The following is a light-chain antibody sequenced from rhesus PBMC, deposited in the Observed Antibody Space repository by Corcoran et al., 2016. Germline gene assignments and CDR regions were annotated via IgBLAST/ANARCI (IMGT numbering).Light chain of an antibody. CDR1: QGISSY. V-gene: IGKV1-28*03. J-gene: IGKJ2*01. CDR3: LQHNSYPYS. CDR2: AAS. Sequence: DIQMTQSPSSLSASVGDTVTITCRASQGISSYLNWFQQKPGKALKRLIYAASSLESGVPSRFSGSGSGTYFTLTNSSLQPEDFAVYYCLQHNSYPYSFGQGTKVEIK.